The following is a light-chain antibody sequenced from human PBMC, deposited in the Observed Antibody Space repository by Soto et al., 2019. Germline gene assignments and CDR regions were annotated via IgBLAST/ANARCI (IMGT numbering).Light chain of an antibody. CDR1: QSIASF. CDR3: LQDYSPLLA. Sequence: DIQMTQSPSSLSASIGDTVTITCRASQSIASFLNWLQLKPGKAPKLLISDTSTLQSGVPSRFSGGGSWTEFTLTIRSLQPEDSALYFCLQDYSPLLAFGAGTRVEIK. CDR2: DTS. J-gene: IGKJ4*01. V-gene: IGKV1-39*01.